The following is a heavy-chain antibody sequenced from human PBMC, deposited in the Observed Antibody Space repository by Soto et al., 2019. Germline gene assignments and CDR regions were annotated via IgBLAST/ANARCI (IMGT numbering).Heavy chain of an antibody. CDR3: ARRYGGNLDY. CDR2: IYYSGST. Sequence: SETLSLTCTVPGGSISSYYWSWIRQPPGKGLEWIGYIYYSGSTNYNPSLKSRVTISVDTSKNQFSLKLSSVTAADTAVYYCARRYGGNLDYWGQGTLVTVSS. CDR1: GGSISSYY. J-gene: IGHJ4*02. V-gene: IGHV4-59*08. D-gene: IGHD1-26*01.